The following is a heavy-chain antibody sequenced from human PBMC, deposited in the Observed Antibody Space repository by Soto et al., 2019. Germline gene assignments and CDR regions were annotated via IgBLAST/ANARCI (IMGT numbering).Heavy chain of an antibody. CDR3: ARDSRGVRVIAAADYYYYYGMDV. J-gene: IGHJ6*02. D-gene: IGHD6-13*01. Sequence: QVPLVQSGAEVKKPGASVKVSCKASGYTFTSYGISWVRQAPGQGLEWMGWISAYNGNTNYAQKLQGRVTMTTDTSTSTAYMELRSLRSDDTAVYYCARDSRGVRVIAAADYYYYYGMDVWGQGTTVTVSS. CDR1: GYTFTSYG. CDR2: ISAYNGNT. V-gene: IGHV1-18*01.